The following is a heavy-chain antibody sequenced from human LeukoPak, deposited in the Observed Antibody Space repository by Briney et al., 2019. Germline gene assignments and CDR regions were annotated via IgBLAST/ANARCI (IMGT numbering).Heavy chain of an antibody. V-gene: IGHV4-61*02. J-gene: IGHJ4*02. CDR1: GGSISSGIYY. D-gene: IGHD3-22*01. CDR2: IYTSGST. Sequence: PSQTLSLTCTVSGGSISSGIYYWSWIRQPAGKGLEWIGRIYTSGSTNYNPSLKSRVTISVDTSKNQFSLKLTSVTAADTAVYYCARVTTGGYYNCWGQGTLVTVSS. CDR3: ARVTTGGYYNC.